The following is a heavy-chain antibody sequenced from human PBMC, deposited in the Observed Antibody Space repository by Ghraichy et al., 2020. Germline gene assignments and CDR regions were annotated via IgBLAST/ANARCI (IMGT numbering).Heavy chain of an antibody. Sequence: GGSLRLSCAASGFSLTDSWMYWVRQVPGKGLVWVSHWSPAANIINYVESVRGRFTISRDTAKNTLFLQMDSLRVDDTAIYYCARGEFGLVDWGRGTLVTVSA. CDR3: ARGEFGLVD. V-gene: IGHV3-74*01. CDR2: WSPAANII. CDR1: GFSLTDSW. J-gene: IGHJ4*02. D-gene: IGHD3/OR15-3a*01.